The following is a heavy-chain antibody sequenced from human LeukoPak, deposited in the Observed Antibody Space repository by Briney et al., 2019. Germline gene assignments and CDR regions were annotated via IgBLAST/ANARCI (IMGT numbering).Heavy chain of an antibody. D-gene: IGHD5-18*01. CDR2: TDSGGKT. V-gene: IGHV3-53*01. Sequence: GGSLRLSCEASGFTVSSYYMSWVRQAPGKGLEWVSVTDSGGKTYLADSVKGRFTISRDISKNMLYLQMSSLRAEDTAVYYCARDPGYSYGLGQEYWGQGTLVIVSS. CDR3: ARDPGYSYGLGQEY. CDR1: GFTVSSYY. J-gene: IGHJ4*02.